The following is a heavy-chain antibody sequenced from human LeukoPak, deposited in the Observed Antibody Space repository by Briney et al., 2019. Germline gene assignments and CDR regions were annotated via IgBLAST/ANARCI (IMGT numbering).Heavy chain of an antibody. V-gene: IGHV3-7*01. J-gene: IGHJ5*02. CDR3: ARGVGWFDP. CDR1: GFTFTNHW. CDR2: IKEDGSEK. Sequence: GGSLRLSCAASGFTFTNHWMSWVRQAPGKGLEWVANIKEDGSEKNYVDSVKGRFSISRDNAKNSLYLQMNSLRAEDMAVYYCARGVGWFDPWGQGTLVTVSS.